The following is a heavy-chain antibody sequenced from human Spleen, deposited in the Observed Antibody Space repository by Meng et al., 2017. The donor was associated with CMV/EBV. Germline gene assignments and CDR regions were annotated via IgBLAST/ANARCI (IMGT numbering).Heavy chain of an antibody. CDR2: IKSKTDGGTT. V-gene: IGHV3-15*01. J-gene: IGHJ4*02. CDR1: GFTFSNAW. D-gene: IGHD3-3*01. Sequence: GESLKISCAASGFTFSNAWMSWVRQAPGKGLEWVGRIKSKTDGGTTDYAAPVKGRFTISRDDSKNTLYLQMNSLKTEDTAVYYCTTDVLWGDQLRFLEWLPYSRGVSYYFDYWGQGTLVTVSS. CDR3: TTDVLWGDQLRFLEWLPYSRGVSYYFDY.